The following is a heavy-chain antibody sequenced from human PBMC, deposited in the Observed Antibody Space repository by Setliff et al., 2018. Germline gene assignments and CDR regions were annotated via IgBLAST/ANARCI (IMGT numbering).Heavy chain of an antibody. CDR1: GFSLSTSGMC. CDR3: ARGYPVTFDI. V-gene: IGHV4-39*07. Sequence: GSGPMLVNPTQTLTLTCTFSGFSLSTSGMCVSWIRQPPGKGLEWIGSIYYSGSTYYKPSLKSRVTISVDTSKNQFSLKLSSVTAADTAVYYCARGYPVTFDIWGQGTMVTVSS. D-gene: IGHD1-1*01. J-gene: IGHJ3*02. CDR2: IYYSGST.